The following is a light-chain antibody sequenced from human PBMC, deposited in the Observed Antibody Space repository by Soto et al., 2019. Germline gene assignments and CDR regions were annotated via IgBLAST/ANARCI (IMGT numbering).Light chain of an antibody. CDR1: KSVSNY. CDR3: QQAYSFPLT. Sequence: EVVLTQSPGTLSLSPGERATLACRASKSVSNYVAWYQQKSGQPPRLLIYGASSRASGIPDRFSGSGSGTDFTLTINSLQPEDFATYYCQQAYSFPLTFGGGTKVEIK. V-gene: IGKV3-20*01. CDR2: GAS. J-gene: IGKJ4*01.